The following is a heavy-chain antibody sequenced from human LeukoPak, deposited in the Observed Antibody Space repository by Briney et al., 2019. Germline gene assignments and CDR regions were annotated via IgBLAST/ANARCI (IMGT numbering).Heavy chain of an antibody. Sequence: PGGSLKLSCTASGFIFSSFWMAWVRQAPGKGLEWVANIKPDGSLHFYGDSVKGRFTISRDNAKNSLYLQMNNLRAEDTALYYCATSYDSSGCDWGQRTLVTVSS. CDR2: IKPDGSLH. CDR3: ATSYDSSGCD. J-gene: IGHJ4*02. CDR1: GFIFSSFW. V-gene: IGHV3-7*01. D-gene: IGHD3-22*01.